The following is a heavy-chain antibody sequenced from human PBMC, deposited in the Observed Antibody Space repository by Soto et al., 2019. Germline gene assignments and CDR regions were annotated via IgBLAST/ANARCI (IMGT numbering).Heavy chain of an antibody. CDR2: IKQDGSEK. Sequence: GGSLRLSCAASGFTFSSYWMSWVRQAPGKGLEWVANIKQDGSEKYYVDSVKGRFTISRDNAKNSLYLQMNSLRAEDTAVYYCARVSDYCSSTSCYFWGQGTLVTVSS. CDR1: GFTFSSYW. J-gene: IGHJ4*02. CDR3: ARVSDYCSSTSCYF. V-gene: IGHV3-7*01. D-gene: IGHD2-2*01.